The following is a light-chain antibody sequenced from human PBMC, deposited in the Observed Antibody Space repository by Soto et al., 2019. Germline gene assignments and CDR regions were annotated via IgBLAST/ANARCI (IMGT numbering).Light chain of an antibody. CDR1: SSDIGTYKY. CDR2: EVS. CDR3: SSYTSTTTDEI. V-gene: IGLV2-14*01. Sequence: QSALTQPASVSGSPGQSITISCTGTSSDIGTYKYVSWYQQNPGKAPKLMIYEVSNRPSGVSNRFSGSKSGTTASLTIAGLQAEDEADYYCSSYTSTTTDEIFGGGTKLTVL. J-gene: IGLJ2*01.